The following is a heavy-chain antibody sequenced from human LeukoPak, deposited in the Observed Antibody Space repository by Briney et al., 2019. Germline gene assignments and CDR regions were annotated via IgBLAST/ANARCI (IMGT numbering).Heavy chain of an antibody. D-gene: IGHD4-17*01. CDR1: GFTVNSNY. CDR3: ASYGDYNDAFNI. J-gene: IGHJ3*02. Sequence: GESLRLSCGVSGFTVNSNYMTWVRQAPGKGLEWVSVIYSGGSPYYADSVKGRFTISRDNAKNSLYLQMNSMRAEDTAVYYCASYGDYNDAFNIWGQGTMVTVSS. CDR2: IYSGGSP. V-gene: IGHV3-53*01.